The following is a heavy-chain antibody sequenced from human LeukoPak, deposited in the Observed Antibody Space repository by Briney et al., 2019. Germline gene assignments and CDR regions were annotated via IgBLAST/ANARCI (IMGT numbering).Heavy chain of an antibody. Sequence: ASVKVSCKASGYTFIEYYMHWVRQAPGQGLEWMGWINPHSGGSNYVQKFQGRVTMTWDTSISTVYMELSRLRSDDTAVYYCASGDQIRTVATIVPYYFDYWGQGTLVTVSS. D-gene: IGHD5-12*01. J-gene: IGHJ4*02. CDR3: ASGDQIRTVATIVPYYFDY. CDR1: GYTFIEYY. V-gene: IGHV1-2*02. CDR2: INPHSGGS.